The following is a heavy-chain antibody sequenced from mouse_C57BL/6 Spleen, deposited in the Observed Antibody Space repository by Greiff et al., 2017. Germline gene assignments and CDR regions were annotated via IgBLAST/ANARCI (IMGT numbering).Heavy chain of an antibody. V-gene: IGHV14-2*01. CDR2: IDPEDGET. CDR1: GFNIKDYY. D-gene: IGHD2-5*01. CDR3: ARRENSNYEAMDY. J-gene: IGHJ4*01. Sequence: EVMLVESGAELVKPGASVKLSCTASGFNIKDYYMHWVKQRTEQGLEWIGRIDPEDGETKYAPKFQGKATITADTSSNTAYLQLSSLTSEDTAVYYCARRENSNYEAMDYWGQGTSVTVSS.